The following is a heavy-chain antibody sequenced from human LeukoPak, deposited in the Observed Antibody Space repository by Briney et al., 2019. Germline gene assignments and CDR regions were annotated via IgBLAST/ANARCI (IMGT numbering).Heavy chain of an antibody. CDR1: EFTFSNSV. D-gene: IGHD6-19*01. CDR2: INDSGGSA. CDR3: ARGVSGWPYYLDY. V-gene: IGHV3-23*01. Sequence: GGSLRLSCAASEFTFSNSVMSWVRQAPGKGLEWVSSINDSGGSAYYADSVKGRFTISRDNSKNTLYLQMNSLRAEDTAVYYCARGVSGWPYYLDYWGQGALVTVSS. J-gene: IGHJ4*02.